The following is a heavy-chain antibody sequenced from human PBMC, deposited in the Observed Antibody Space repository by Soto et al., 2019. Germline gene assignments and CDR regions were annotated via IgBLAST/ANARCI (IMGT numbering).Heavy chain of an antibody. V-gene: IGHV3-21*01. D-gene: IGHD2-2*01. J-gene: IGHJ4*02. CDR2: ISKSDYT. Sequence: PGGSLRLSCAVSGFKFNYYAMNWVRQVPGKGLEWVSSISKSDYTYYSDSVKGRFAISRDNAKSSVSLQMNTLRVEDTAVYYCAREDSIIIPAVSDFWGQGTLVTVSS. CDR3: AREDSIIIPAVSDF. CDR1: GFKFNYYA.